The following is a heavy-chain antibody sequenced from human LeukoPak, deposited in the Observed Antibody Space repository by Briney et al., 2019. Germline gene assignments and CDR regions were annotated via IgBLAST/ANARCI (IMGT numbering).Heavy chain of an antibody. J-gene: IGHJ4*02. V-gene: IGHV4-34*08. D-gene: IGHD3-22*01. CDR3: ATARYDSSGPLDY. CDR2: INHSGST. Sequence: GSLRLSCAASGFTVSSKYMSWVRQPPGKGLEWIGEINHSGSTNYNPSLKSRVTISVDTSKNQFSLKLSSVTAADTAVYYCATARYDSSGPLDYWGQGTLVTVSS. CDR1: GFTVSSKY.